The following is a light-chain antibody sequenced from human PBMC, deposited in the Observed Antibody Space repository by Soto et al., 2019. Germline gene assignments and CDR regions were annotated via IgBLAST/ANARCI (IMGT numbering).Light chain of an antibody. Sequence: EIVLTQSPGTLSLSPGERATLSCRSSQSVSSSYLAWYQQKPGQAPRLLIYDVSSRATGIPDRFSGSGSGTDFTLTISRLEPEYFAVYYCQQYGRSPTFGQGTKVEIK. J-gene: IGKJ1*01. CDR3: QQYGRSPT. CDR1: QSVSSSY. V-gene: IGKV3-20*01. CDR2: DVS.